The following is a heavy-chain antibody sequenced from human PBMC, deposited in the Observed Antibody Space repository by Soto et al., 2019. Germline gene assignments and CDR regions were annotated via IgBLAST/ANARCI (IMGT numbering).Heavy chain of an antibody. Sequence: GESLKISCVASGFTLSRYWMSWVRQAPGKGLEWVANINQEGRETHYADSVKGRFTISRDNSKNTLYLQMNSLRVEDMAVYYCVKGGWLDDWGQGTLVTVSS. D-gene: IGHD6-19*01. CDR1: GFTLSRYW. V-gene: IGHV3-7*03. CDR3: VKGGWLDD. CDR2: INQEGRET. J-gene: IGHJ4*02.